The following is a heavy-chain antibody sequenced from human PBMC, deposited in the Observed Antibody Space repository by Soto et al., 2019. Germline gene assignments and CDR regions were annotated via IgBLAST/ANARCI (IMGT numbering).Heavy chain of an antibody. D-gene: IGHD1-26*01. V-gene: IGHV4-59*01. CDR1: GGSISSYY. Sequence: QVQLQESGPGLVKPSETLSLTCTVSGGSISSYYWSWIRQPPGKGLEWIGYIYYSGSTNYNPSLKSRVTISVDTSKNQLSLKLSSVTAADTAVYYCARDVVGATGMYFQHWGQGTLVTVSS. J-gene: IGHJ1*01. CDR2: IYYSGST. CDR3: ARDVVGATGMYFQH.